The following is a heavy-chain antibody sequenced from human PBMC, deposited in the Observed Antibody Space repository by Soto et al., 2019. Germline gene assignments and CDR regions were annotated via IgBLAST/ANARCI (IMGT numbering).Heavy chain of an antibody. J-gene: IGHJ4*02. CDR3: ARDPFLQFYSIDF. Sequence: QVQLVQSGAEVKKTGASVKLSCQASGFAFSTYYFHWVRQAPGQGLEWMGWISGYNGNTKYAEIFQDRLTITSDAVASTVYMELYGLRSEDTAVYFCARDPFLQFYSIDFWGQGTLVTVSA. CDR2: ISGYNGNT. CDR1: GFAFSTYY. V-gene: IGHV1-3*01. D-gene: IGHD2-15*01.